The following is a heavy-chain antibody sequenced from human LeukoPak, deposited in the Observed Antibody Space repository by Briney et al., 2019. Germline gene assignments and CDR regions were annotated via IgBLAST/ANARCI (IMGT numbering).Heavy chain of an antibody. J-gene: IGHJ6*02. Sequence: PWGSLRLSCAASGFTFSSYAMSWVRQAPGKGLEWVSAISGSGGSTYYADSVKGRFTISRDNSKNTLYLQMNSLRAEDTAVYYCAKVGSNWNYLTYYYGMDVWGQGTTVTVSS. CDR2: ISGSGGST. CDR3: AKVGSNWNYLTYYYGMDV. D-gene: IGHD1-7*01. V-gene: IGHV3-23*01. CDR1: GFTFSSYA.